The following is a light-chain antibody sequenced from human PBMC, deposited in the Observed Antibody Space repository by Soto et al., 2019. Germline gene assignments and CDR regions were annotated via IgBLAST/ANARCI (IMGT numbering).Light chain of an antibody. CDR3: QHYDSLPSLT. CDR2: DAS. Sequence: DIQMTQSPSSLSASIGDKVTITCQASQDINNYLNWYQQKPGQAPKILISDASDLEIGVPSRFSGSGSGTDFTFTISSLQPEDIATYYCQHYDSLPSLTFGGGTKVEIK. V-gene: IGKV1-33*01. J-gene: IGKJ4*01. CDR1: QDINNY.